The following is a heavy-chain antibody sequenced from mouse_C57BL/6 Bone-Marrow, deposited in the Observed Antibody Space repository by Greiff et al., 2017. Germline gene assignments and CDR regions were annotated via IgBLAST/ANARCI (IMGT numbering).Heavy chain of an antibody. CDR3: ARLITTGWDY. V-gene: IGHV1-69*01. D-gene: IGHD2-4*01. J-gene: IGHJ2*01. CDR1: GYTFTSYW. Sequence: QVQLQQPGAELVMPGASVKLSCKASGYTFTSYWMHWVKQRPGQGLEWIGEIDPSDSYTNYNQKFKGKSTLTVDKSSSTAYMQLSSLTSEDSAVYYCARLITTGWDYWGQGTTLTVSS. CDR2: IDPSDSYT.